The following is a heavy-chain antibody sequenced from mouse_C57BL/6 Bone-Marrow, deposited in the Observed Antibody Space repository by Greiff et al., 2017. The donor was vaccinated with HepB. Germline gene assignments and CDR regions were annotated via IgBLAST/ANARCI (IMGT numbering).Heavy chain of an antibody. CDR2: IDPENGDT. CDR1: GFNIKDDY. CDR3: TTEDGSIYENFYY. Sequence: EVQLQQSGAELVRPGASVKLSCTASGFNIKDDYMHWVKQRPEQGLEWIGWIDPENGDTEYASKFQGKATITADTSSNTAYLQLSSLTSEDTAVYYCTTEDGSIYENFYYYCQITTLTVSS. J-gene: IGHJ2*01. V-gene: IGHV14-4*01. D-gene: IGHD1-1*01.